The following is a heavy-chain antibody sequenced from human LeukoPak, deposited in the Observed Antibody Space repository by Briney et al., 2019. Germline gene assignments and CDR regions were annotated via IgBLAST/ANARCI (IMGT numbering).Heavy chain of an antibody. CDR1: GYSISSGYY. J-gene: IGHJ4*02. CDR2: IYHSGST. V-gene: IGHV4-38-2*01. CDR3: ARRGGAFALDY. Sequence: SETLSLTCAVSGYSISSGYYWGWIRQPPGKGLEWIGSIYHSGSTYYSPSLKSRVTISVDTSKNQFSLKLSSVTAADTAVYYCARRGGAFALDYWGQGTLVTVSS. D-gene: IGHD3-10*01.